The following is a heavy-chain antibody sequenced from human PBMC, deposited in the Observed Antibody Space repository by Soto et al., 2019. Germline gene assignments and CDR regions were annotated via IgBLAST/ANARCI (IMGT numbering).Heavy chain of an antibody. CDR1: GFTFRIYS. V-gene: IGHV3-48*02. Sequence: EVPLVESGGGLVQPGGSLRLSCAASGFTFRIYSMNWVRQATGKGLEWISYMTSDTKTIKYADSVKGRFTITRDNDKNSVYLQLTSLRDEDTAVYYCARSVEGHFDYWGQGTLVTVSS. CDR2: MTSDTKTI. J-gene: IGHJ4*02. D-gene: IGHD6-19*01. CDR3: ARSVEGHFDY.